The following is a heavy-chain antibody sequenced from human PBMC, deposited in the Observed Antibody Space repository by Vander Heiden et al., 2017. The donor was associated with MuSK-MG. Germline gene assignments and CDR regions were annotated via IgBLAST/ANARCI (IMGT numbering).Heavy chain of an antibody. V-gene: IGHV3-23*01. J-gene: IGHJ3*02. Sequence: EVQLLESGGGLVQPGGSLRLSCAASGFSFSTFAMSWVRQAPGKGLEWLSTTTIGGDTTYYADSVKGHFTISRDNSKNTLSLQMNGLRAEDTAVYYCAKSFDWLLVPLDAFDIWGQGTMVTVSS. CDR2: TTIGGDTT. CDR3: AKSFDWLLVPLDAFDI. D-gene: IGHD3-9*01. CDR1: GFSFSTFA.